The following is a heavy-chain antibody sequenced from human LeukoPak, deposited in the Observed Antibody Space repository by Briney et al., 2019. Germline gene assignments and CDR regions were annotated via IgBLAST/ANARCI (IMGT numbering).Heavy chain of an antibody. Sequence: PSETLSLTCAVYGGSFSGYYWSWIRQPPGKGLEWIGEINHSGSTNYNPSLKSRVTISVDTSKNQFSLKLSSVTAADTAVYYCARGEWGYWGRGTLVTVSS. CDR2: INHSGST. CDR1: GGSFSGYY. D-gene: IGHD2-8*01. J-gene: IGHJ4*02. CDR3: ARGEWGY. V-gene: IGHV4-34*01.